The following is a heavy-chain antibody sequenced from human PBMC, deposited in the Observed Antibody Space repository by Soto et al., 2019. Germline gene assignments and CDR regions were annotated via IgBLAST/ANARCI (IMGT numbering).Heavy chain of an antibody. Sequence: AGGSLRLSCAASGFTFSSYGMHWVRQAPGKGLEWVAVISYDGSNKYYADSVKGRFTISRDNSKNTLYLQMNSLRAEDTAVYYCAKDLSDLRYFDWFTDYWGQGTLVTVSS. CDR3: AKDLSDLRYFDWFTDY. CDR1: GFTFSSYG. D-gene: IGHD3-9*01. V-gene: IGHV3-30*18. CDR2: ISYDGSNK. J-gene: IGHJ4*02.